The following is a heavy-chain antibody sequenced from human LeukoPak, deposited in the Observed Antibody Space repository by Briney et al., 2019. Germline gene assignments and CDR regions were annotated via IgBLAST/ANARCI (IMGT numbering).Heavy chain of an antibody. V-gene: IGHV3-30*18. CDR1: GFTFSSYG. Sequence: PGGSLRLSCAASGFTFSSYGMHWVRQAPGKGLEWVAVISYDGSNKYYADSVKGRFTISRDNSKNTLYLQMNTLRAEDTAIYSCAKGWLGGTYYYFDYWGQGTLVTVSS. CDR2: ISYDGSNK. D-gene: IGHD3-16*01. CDR3: AKGWLGGTYYYFDY. J-gene: IGHJ4*02.